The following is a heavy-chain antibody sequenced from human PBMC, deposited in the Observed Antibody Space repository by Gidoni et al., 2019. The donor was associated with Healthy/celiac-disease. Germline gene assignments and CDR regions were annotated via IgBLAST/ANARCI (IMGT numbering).Heavy chain of an antibody. Sequence: QVQLQESGPGLVKPSETLSLTCAVSGYSIRSGYYWGWIRQPPGKGMEWIGSIYHSGSTYYNPSIKSRVTISVDTSKNQFSLKLSSVTAADTAVYYCARGGYSSGPFDYWGQGTLVTVSS. CDR1: GYSIRSGYY. D-gene: IGHD6-19*01. J-gene: IGHJ4*02. V-gene: IGHV4-38-2*01. CDR2: IYHSGST. CDR3: ARGGYSSGPFDY.